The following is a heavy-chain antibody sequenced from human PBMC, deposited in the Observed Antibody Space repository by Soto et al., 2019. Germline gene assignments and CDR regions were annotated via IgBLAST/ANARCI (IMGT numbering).Heavy chain of an antibody. CDR1: GYTFTSYG. CDR3: ARMGDGPYYYYGMDV. V-gene: IGHV1-18*01. CDR2: INGYNGNT. Sequence: QVQLVQSGAEVKKPGASVKVSCKASGYTFTSYGISWVRQAPGQGLEWMGWINGYNGNTNHAQKLQGRVTMSTDTSTSTAYMELRSLRSDASAVYYCARMGDGPYYYYGMDVWGQGTTVTVSS. D-gene: IGHD3-16*01. J-gene: IGHJ6*02.